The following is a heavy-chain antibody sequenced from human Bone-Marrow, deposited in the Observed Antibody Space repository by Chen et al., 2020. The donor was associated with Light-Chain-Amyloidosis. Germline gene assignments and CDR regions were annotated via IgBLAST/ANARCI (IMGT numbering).Heavy chain of an antibody. CDR1: GGSTRSSSHY. CDR2: VYYSGRT. J-gene: IGHJ5*02. D-gene: IGHD4-4*01. CDR3: ARAVDYSNYGWFDP. Sequence: QLQLQESGRGLMKPSETLSLTCSVSGGSTRSSSHYWGWIRQPPRKGLEWIGSVYYSGRTYYSPSLKSRVSISIDTSKNQFTLRLTSVTAADSAVYFCARAVDYSNYGWFDPWGQGTLVTVSS. V-gene: IGHV4-39*01.